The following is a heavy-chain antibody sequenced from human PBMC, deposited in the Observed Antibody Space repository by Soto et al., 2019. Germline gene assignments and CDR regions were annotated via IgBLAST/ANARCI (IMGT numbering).Heavy chain of an antibody. Sequence: GGSLRLSCAASGFTFNNYAMTWVRQTPGKGLEWVSSISGSGTSTFYADSVRGRFTISRDNSEEELHLQMNTLRADDTAVYYCAKARCSTSDCYVPDSWGQGTLVTVSS. CDR3: AKARCSTSDCYVPDS. V-gene: IGHV3-23*01. D-gene: IGHD2-2*01. J-gene: IGHJ5*01. CDR1: GFTFNNYA. CDR2: ISGSGTST.